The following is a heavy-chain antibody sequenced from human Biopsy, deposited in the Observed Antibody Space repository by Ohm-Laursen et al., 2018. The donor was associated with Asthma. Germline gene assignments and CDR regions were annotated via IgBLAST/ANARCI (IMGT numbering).Heavy chain of an antibody. J-gene: IGHJ4*01. D-gene: IGHD3-22*01. CDR2: ISWNSGNI. CDR1: GFSFDDCA. V-gene: IGHV3-9*01. Sequence: SLRLSRAASGFSFDDCAMHWVRQAPGKGLEWVSSISWNSGNIDYADSVKGRFTISRDNAKNSLYLQMQSLRPEDTAFYYCAKSADYYDSTDYLDFWGRGTLVTVSS. CDR3: AKSADYYDSTDYLDF.